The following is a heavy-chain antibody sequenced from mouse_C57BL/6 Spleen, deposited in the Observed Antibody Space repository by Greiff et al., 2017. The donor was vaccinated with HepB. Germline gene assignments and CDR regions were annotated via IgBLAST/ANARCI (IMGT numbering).Heavy chain of an antibody. CDR2: ISGGGGNT. CDR3: ARDYYGTSFAY. V-gene: IGHV5-9*01. D-gene: IGHD1-1*01. J-gene: IGHJ3*01. Sequence: DVKLVESGGGLVKPGGSLKLSCAASGFTFSSYTMSWVRQTPEKRLEWVATISGGGGNTYYPDSVKGRFTISRDNAKNTLYLQMSSLRSEDTALYYCARDYYGTSFAYWGQGTLVTVSA. CDR1: GFTFSSYT.